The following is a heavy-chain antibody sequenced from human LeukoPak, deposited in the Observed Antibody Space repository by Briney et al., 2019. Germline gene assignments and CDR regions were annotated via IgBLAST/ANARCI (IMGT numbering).Heavy chain of an antibody. J-gene: IGHJ4*02. V-gene: IGHV3-21*01. CDR2: ITSGGDYI. D-gene: IGHD3-9*01. CDR1: GFTFNTFN. CDR3: ARGHYDVLAASYKWTPDY. Sequence: PGGSLRLSCADSGFTFNTFNMNWVRQAPRKGLEWVSSITSGGDYIYYADSVKGRFTTSRDNAKNSLSLQLNSLRVEDTAVYYCARGHYDVLAASYKWTPDYWGQGTLVTVSS.